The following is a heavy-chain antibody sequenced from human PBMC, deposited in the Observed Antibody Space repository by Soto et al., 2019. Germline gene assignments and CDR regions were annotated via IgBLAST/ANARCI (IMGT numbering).Heavy chain of an antibody. V-gene: IGHV3-30*03. D-gene: IGHD1-20*01. CDR1: GFTFSSYG. CDR2: ISYDGSNK. Sequence: GGSLRLSCAASGFTFSSYGMHWVRQAPGKGLEWVAVISYDGSNKYYADSVKGRFTISRDNSKNTLYLQMNSLRAEDTAVYYCASFPINNDFDYWGQGTLVTVSS. CDR3: ASFPINNDFDY. J-gene: IGHJ4*02.